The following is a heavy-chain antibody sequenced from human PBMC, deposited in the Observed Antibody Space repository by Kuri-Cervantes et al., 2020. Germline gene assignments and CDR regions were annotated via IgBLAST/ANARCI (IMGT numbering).Heavy chain of an antibody. Sequence: GGSLRLSCAASGFTFSDYYMSWIRQAPGKGLECVAIMNQDGSEKFYVNSMKGRFTISRDNAKNSLYLQMNSLRADDTAVYYCATPYRTMVTRFDRDYWGQGTLVTVSS. V-gene: IGHV3-7*02. D-gene: IGHD4/OR15-4a*01. CDR1: GFTFSDYY. J-gene: IGHJ4*02. CDR3: ATPYRTMVTRFDRDY. CDR2: MNQDGSEK.